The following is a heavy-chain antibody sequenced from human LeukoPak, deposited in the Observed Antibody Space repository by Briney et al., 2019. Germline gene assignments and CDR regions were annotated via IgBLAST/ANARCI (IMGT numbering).Heavy chain of an antibody. D-gene: IGHD3-22*01. CDR3: ARSSGYWEDAFDI. CDR1: GGSISSSSYY. J-gene: IGHJ3*02. CDR2: IYYSGST. V-gene: IGHV4-39*07. Sequence: SETLSLTCTVSGGSISSSSYYWGWIRQPPGKGLEWIGSIYYSGSTYYNPSLKSRVTISVDTSKNQFSLKLSSVTAADTAVYYCARSSGYWEDAFDIWGQGTMVTVSS.